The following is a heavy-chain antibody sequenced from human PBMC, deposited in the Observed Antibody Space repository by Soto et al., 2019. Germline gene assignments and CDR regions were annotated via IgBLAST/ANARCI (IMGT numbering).Heavy chain of an antibody. J-gene: IGHJ4*02. CDR1: GFTFDDYA. V-gene: IGHV3-9*01. CDR3: AKSPNYGDSVSYFDY. CDR2: ISWNSNNI. Sequence: EVQLVESGGGLVQPGRSLRLSCVASGFTFDDYAMHWVRQAPGTRLEWVSSISWNSNNIDYAYSVKGRFTISRDHAKKSRYLPMNSLRAEDTALYYCAKSPNYGDSVSYFDYWGQGTLVTVSS. D-gene: IGHD4-17*01.